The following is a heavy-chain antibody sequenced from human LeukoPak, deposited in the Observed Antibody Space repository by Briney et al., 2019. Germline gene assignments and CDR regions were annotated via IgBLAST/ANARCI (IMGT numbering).Heavy chain of an antibody. CDR2: IYSGGST. J-gene: IGHJ4*02. CDR1: GFTVSSNY. D-gene: IGHD5-18*01. CDR3: ARDSVDTAMGRLRIGRFDY. Sequence: PGGSLRLSCAASGFTVSSNYMSWVRQAPGKGLEWVSVIYSGGSTYYADSVKGRFTISRDNSKNTLYLQMNSLRAEDTAVYYCARDSVDTAMGRLRIGRFDYWGQGTLVTVSS. V-gene: IGHV3-53*01.